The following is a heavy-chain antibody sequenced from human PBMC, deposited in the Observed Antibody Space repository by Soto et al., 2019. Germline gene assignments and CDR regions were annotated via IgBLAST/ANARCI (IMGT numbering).Heavy chain of an antibody. J-gene: IGHJ4*02. Sequence: QLQLQESGSGLVKPSQTLSLTCAVSGGSISSGGYSWSWIRQPQGKGLEWIGYIYHSGSTYYNPSRKSRVTISVDRSKNQGSLKTSSVTAADTAVYSCARRKWERGLDYWGQGTLVTVSS. CDR3: ARRKWERGLDY. D-gene: IGHD1-26*01. CDR2: IYHSGST. CDR1: GGSISSGGYS. V-gene: IGHV4-30-2*01.